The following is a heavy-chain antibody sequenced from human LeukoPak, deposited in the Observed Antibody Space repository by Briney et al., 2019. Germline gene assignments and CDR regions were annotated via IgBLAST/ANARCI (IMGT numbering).Heavy chain of an antibody. Sequence: GGSLRLSCAASGFTVSSNYMSWVRRAPGKGLEWVSVIYSGGSTYYAASVKGRFTISRDNSKNTLYLQMNSLRAEGTAVYYCARGPQLDENWFDPWGQGTLVTVSS. J-gene: IGHJ5*02. V-gene: IGHV3-66*01. CDR3: ARGPQLDENWFDP. CDR1: GFTVSSNY. CDR2: IYSGGST. D-gene: IGHD6-13*01.